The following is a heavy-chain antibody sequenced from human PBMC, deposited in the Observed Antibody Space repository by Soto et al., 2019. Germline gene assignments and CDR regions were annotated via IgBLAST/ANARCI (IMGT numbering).Heavy chain of an antibody. CDR1: GFTFSGYA. Sequence: QVQLVESGGGVVQPGTSLRLSCAASGFTFSGYAMHWVRQAPGKGLEWVAFTNYDGNKKYYADSVKGRFTISRDNSRHTLYLQMDSLRAEDTAVYYCARRTGSGSSGVYGMDVWGQGTMVTVSS. CDR2: TNYDGNKK. D-gene: IGHD3-22*01. V-gene: IGHV3-33*01. J-gene: IGHJ6*01. CDR3: ARRTGSGSSGVYGMDV.